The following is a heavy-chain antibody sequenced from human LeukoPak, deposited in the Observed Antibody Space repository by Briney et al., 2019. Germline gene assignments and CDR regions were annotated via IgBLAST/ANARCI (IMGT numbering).Heavy chain of an antibody. CDR3: ARADWELSTYYYYGMDV. CDR1: GFTFSSYS. V-gene: IGHV3-21*01. CDR2: ISSSSSYM. J-gene: IGHJ6*02. D-gene: IGHD3-16*02. Sequence: PGGSLRLSCAASGFTFSSYSMTWVRQAPRKGLEWVSSISSSSSYMYYADSVKGRFTISRDNAKNSLYLQMNSLRAEDTAVYYCARADWELSTYYYYGMDVWGQGTTVTVSS.